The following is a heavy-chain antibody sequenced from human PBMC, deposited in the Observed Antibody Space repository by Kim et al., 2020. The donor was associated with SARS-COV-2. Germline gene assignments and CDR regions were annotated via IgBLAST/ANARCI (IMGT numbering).Heavy chain of an antibody. Sequence: YAQKVQGRATMTGDTSTSTVYMELSSLRSEDTAVYYCARVAYSGSYYLDYWGQGTLVTVSS. J-gene: IGHJ4*02. V-gene: IGHV1-46*01. CDR3: ARVAYSGSYYLDY. D-gene: IGHD1-26*01.